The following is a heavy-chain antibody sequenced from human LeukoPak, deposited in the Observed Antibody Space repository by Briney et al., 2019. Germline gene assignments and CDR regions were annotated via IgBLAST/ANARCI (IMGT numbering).Heavy chain of an antibody. CDR2: ISYDGSNQ. D-gene: IGHD6-19*01. CDR1: GFTFSSYA. V-gene: IGHV3-30-3*01. CDR3: ARDLTSAGTMDY. Sequence: GRSLRLSCAASGFTFSSYAMHWVRQAPGKGLERVAVISYDGSNQFYADSVKGRFTISRDNSKNTLNLQMISLRAEDTAVYNCARDLTSAGTMDYWGQGTLVTVSS. J-gene: IGHJ4*02.